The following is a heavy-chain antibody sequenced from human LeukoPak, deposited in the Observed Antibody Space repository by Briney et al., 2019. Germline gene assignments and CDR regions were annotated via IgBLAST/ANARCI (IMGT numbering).Heavy chain of an antibody. CDR3: ARERDNWFDP. CDR1: RYTFTDYY. Sequence: GASVKVSCKASRYTFTDYYMHWVRQAPGQGLEWMGWINPKSGGTNYAQKFQGRVTITRDMSTSTVYMELSSLRSEDTAVYYCARERDNWFDPWGQGTLVTVSS. CDR2: INPKSGGT. V-gene: IGHV1-2*02. J-gene: IGHJ5*02.